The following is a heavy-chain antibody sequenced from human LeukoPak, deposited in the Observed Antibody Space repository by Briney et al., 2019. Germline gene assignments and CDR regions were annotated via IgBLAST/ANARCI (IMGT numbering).Heavy chain of an antibody. CDR2: IYHSGST. Sequence: PSETLSLTCTISGGSISSYYWSWIRQPPGKGLEWIGSIYHSGSTYYNPSLKSRVTILVDTSKNQFSLKLNSVTAADTAVYYCARDQGWFDPWGQGALVTVSS. CDR1: GGSISSYY. CDR3: ARDQGWFDP. J-gene: IGHJ5*02. V-gene: IGHV4-38-2*02.